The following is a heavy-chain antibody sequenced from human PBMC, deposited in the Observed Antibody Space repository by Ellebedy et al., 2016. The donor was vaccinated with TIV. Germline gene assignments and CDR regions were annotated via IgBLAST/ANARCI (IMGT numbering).Heavy chain of an antibody. J-gene: IGHJ5*01. CDR2: ISSNGDNT. CDR1: GFTFSSVI. Sequence: GESLKISCSASGFTFSSVIMHWVRQAPGKGLESVSAISSNGDNTHYTDSVKGRFTISRDNSKNTLYLQMSSLRVEDTDVYYCIKDLFFGSQYDSWGQGTLVTVSS. D-gene: IGHD1-26*01. V-gene: IGHV3-64D*09. CDR3: IKDLFFGSQYDS.